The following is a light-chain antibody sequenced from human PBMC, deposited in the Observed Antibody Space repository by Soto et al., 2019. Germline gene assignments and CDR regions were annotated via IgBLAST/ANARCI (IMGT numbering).Light chain of an antibody. J-gene: IGLJ1*01. CDR1: SNDVGGYNY. CDR2: DVS. V-gene: IGLV2-14*03. CDR3: SSYTGSSTYV. Sequence: QSALTQPASVSGSPGQSITISCTGTSNDVGGYNYVSWYQQHPGKAPKLMIYDVSNRPSGVSNRFSGSKSANTASLTISGLQDEDESDYYCSSYTGSSTYVFGTGTKVTVL.